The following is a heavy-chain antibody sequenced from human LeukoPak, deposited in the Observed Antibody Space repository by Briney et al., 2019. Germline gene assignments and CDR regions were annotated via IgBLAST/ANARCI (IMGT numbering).Heavy chain of an antibody. D-gene: IGHD6-25*01. V-gene: IGHV3-74*01. J-gene: IGHJ4*02. CDR3: AKAAALTRVDS. Sequence: GGSLRLSCAASKFTFSSYWMHWVRQAPGKGLVWVSRINPDGGTTNYADSVKGRFTISRDNAKNTLYLQMNSLRAEDTAVYYCAKAAALTRVDSWGQGTLVTVSS. CDR1: KFTFSSYW. CDR2: INPDGGTT.